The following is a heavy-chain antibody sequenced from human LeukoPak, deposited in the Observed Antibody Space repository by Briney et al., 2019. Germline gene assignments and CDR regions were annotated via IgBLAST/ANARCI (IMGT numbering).Heavy chain of an antibody. D-gene: IGHD6-6*01. CDR3: ARARPNVVVGPPAAHFDS. J-gene: IGHJ4*02. Sequence: GGSLRLSCVASGFTLSSYCMSWVRQAPGKGLEWVANIDQDGSERYQVDSVKGRFTISRDNAQNSVHLQMNSLRDEDTAVYYCARARPNVVVGPPAAHFDSWGQGALVTVSS. V-gene: IGHV3-7*01. CDR1: GFTLSSYC. CDR2: IDQDGSER.